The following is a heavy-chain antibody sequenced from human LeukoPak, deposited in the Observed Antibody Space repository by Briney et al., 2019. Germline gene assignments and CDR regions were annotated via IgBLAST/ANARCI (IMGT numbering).Heavy chain of an antibody. Sequence: GGSLRLSCAASGFTFRRHGMHWVRQAPGKGLEWVSAISGSGGSTYYADSVKGRFTISRDNSKNTLYLQMNSLRAEDTAVYYCAKDHYGLGSFEYFQHWGQGTLVTVSS. V-gene: IGHV3-23*01. J-gene: IGHJ1*01. CDR3: AKDHYGLGSFEYFQH. CDR1: GFTFRRHG. CDR2: ISGSGGST. D-gene: IGHD3-10*01.